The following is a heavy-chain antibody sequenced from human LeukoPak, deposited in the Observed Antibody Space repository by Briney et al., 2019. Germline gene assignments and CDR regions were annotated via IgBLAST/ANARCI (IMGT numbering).Heavy chain of an antibody. J-gene: IGHJ4*02. D-gene: IGHD3-22*01. V-gene: IGHV4-59*01. CDR1: GGSISSYY. CDR2: IYYSGST. Sequence: SETLSLTCTVSGGSISSYYWSWIRQPPGKGLEWIGYIYYSGSTNYNPSLKSRVTISVDTSKNQFSLKLSSVTAADTAVYYCASLIVPQHSSLALDYWGQGTLVTVSS. CDR3: ASLIVPQHSSLALDY.